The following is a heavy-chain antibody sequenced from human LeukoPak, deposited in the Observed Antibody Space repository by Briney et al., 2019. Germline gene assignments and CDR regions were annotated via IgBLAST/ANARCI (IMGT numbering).Heavy chain of an antibody. Sequence: GGSLRLSCAASGFTVSSNYMSWVRQAPGKGLEWVSVIYSGGSTYYADSVKGRFTISRDNSKNTLYLQMNSLRAEDTAVYYYARGISGYYYGTDYWGQGTLVTVSS. J-gene: IGHJ4*02. CDR3: ARGISGYYYGTDY. CDR2: IYSGGST. D-gene: IGHD3-22*01. CDR1: GFTVSSNY. V-gene: IGHV3-66*02.